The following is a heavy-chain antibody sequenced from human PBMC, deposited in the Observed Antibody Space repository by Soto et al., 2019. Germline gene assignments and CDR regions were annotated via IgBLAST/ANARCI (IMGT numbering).Heavy chain of an antibody. V-gene: IGHV4-34*01. CDR2: INHSGST. Sequence: SETLSLTCAVYGGSFSGYYWSWIRQPPGKGLEWIGEINHSGSTNYNPSLKSRVTISVDTSKNQFSLKLSSVTAADTAVYYCALGRGATTGLDYWGQGTLVTVSS. CDR1: GGSFSGYY. D-gene: IGHD1-26*01. CDR3: ALGRGATTGLDY. J-gene: IGHJ4*02.